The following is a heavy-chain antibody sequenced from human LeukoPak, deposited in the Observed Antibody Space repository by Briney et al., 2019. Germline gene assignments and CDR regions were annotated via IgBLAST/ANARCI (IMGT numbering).Heavy chain of an antibody. J-gene: IGHJ5*02. V-gene: IGHV4-39*01. CDR1: VGSISSSSYY. Sequence: SDTLSLTCSVSVGSISSSSYYWGWIRRPPGKVLEWIASIYYSGTTHYNPSLKSRVTMSVDTSKNQFSLKLSAVTAADTAVYYCARQFHGSGYVDDLWGQGTLVTVSS. D-gene: IGHD5-12*01. CDR2: IYYSGTT. CDR3: ARQFHGSGYVDDL.